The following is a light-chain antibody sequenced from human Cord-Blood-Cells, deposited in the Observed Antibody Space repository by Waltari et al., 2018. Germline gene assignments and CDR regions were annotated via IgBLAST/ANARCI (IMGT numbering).Light chain of an antibody. J-gene: IGLJ1*01. Sequence: QSVLTHPPSASGTPGQRVTISCPGRSPNIGRNYVYWYQQLPGTAPKPLIYRNNQRPSGVPDRFSGSKSGTSASLAISGLRSEDEADYYCAAWDDSLSGYYVFGTGTKVTVL. CDR3: AAWDDSLSGYYV. V-gene: IGLV1-47*01. CDR1: SPNIGRNY. CDR2: RNN.